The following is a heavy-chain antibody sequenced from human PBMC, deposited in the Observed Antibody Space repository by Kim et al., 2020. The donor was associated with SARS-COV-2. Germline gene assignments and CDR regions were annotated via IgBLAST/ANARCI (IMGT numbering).Heavy chain of an antibody. Sequence: GRFTISRDNSKNTLYLQMNSLRAEDTAVYYCARGVKGRTLKNYYYYYMDVWGKGTTVTVSS. J-gene: IGHJ6*03. V-gene: IGHV3-30*07. CDR3: ARGVKGRTLKNYYYYYMDV. D-gene: IGHD2-21*01.